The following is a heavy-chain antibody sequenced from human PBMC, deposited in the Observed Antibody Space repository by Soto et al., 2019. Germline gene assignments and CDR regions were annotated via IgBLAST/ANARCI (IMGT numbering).Heavy chain of an antibody. D-gene: IGHD6-19*01. Sequence: GGSLRLSCAASGFTFSSYAMHWVRQAPGKGLEWVAVIWYDGSNKYYADSVKGRFTISRDNSKNTLYLQMNSLRAEDTAVYYCARDRGPSGWNYYFDYWGQGTLVTVSS. CDR1: GFTFSSYA. CDR2: IWYDGSNK. CDR3: ARDRGPSGWNYYFDY. V-gene: IGHV3-33*08. J-gene: IGHJ4*02.